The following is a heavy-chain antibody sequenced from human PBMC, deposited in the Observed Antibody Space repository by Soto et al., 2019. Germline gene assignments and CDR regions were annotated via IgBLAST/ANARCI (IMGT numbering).Heavy chain of an antibody. V-gene: IGHV1-69*02. CDR1: GGTFSSYT. CDR2: IIPILGIA. D-gene: IGHD4-17*01. J-gene: IGHJ6*02. CDR3: ARVPRDYGYYYGMDV. Sequence: SVKVSCKASGGTFSSYTISWVRQAPGQGLEWMGRIIPILGIANYAQKFQGRVTIAADKSTSTAYMELSSLRSEDTAVYYCARVPRDYGYYYGMDVWGQGTMVTVSS.